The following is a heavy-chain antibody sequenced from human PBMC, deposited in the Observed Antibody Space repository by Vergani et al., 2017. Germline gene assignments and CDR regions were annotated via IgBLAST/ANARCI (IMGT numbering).Heavy chain of an antibody. CDR3: ARYRIYYYAGNPDY. V-gene: IGHV4-59*02. D-gene: IGHD3-16*01. Sequence: QVKLQESGPGLVKPSETLSLTCTVSGASVNSYYWSWIRQPPGKRLEWVRYVSLYGDTLYDPSVKGRMTISLNTSSNQFSLYLTSVTAADTAVDYCARYRIYYYAGNPDYWGQGTLVTVSS. J-gene: IGHJ4*02. CDR1: GASVNSYY. CDR2: VSLYGDT.